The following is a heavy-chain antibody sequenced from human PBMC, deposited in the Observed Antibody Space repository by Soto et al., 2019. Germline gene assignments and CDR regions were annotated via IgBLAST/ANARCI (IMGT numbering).Heavy chain of an antibody. CDR1: GGSISDISYC. CDR3: ARHKSGSDWPEP. Sequence: SETLSLTCTVSGGSISDISYCWGWIRQPPGKGLQWIGCMFYSGATYYNPSLKNRVTLSVDTSNNEFSLKLVSVTAPDTAVYYCARHKSGSDWPEPWGQGTLVNVSS. J-gene: IGHJ5*02. CDR2: MFYSGAT. V-gene: IGHV4-39*01. D-gene: IGHD2-15*01.